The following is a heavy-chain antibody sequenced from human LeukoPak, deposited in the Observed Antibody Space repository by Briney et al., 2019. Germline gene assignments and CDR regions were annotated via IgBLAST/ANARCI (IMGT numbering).Heavy chain of an antibody. J-gene: IGHJ6*02. D-gene: IGHD6-13*01. V-gene: IGHV4-39*01. Sequence: GSLRLSCAASGFTFSSYAMSWIRQPPGKGLEWIGSIYYSGSTYYNPSLKSRVTISVDTSKNQFSLKLSSVTAADTAVYYCARQQPGYSSSWYSLWYYYYGMDVWGQGTTVTVSS. CDR2: IYYSGST. CDR3: ARQQPGYSSSWYSLWYYYYGMDV. CDR1: GFTFSSYA.